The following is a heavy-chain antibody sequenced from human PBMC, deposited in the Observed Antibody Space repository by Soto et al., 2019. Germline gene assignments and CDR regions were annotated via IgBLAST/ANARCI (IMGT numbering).Heavy chain of an antibody. D-gene: IGHD5-18*01. CDR2: TYYRSKWYN. V-gene: IGHV6-1*01. Sequence: SQTLSLTCAISGDSVSSNSAAWNWIRQSPSRGLEWLGRTYYRSKWYNDYAVSVKSRITINPDTSKNQFSLQLNSVTPEDPAVYYCANRYVDTAMVLGGDYYYYGMDVWGQGTTVTVSS. CDR3: ANRYVDTAMVLGGDYYYYGMDV. CDR1: GDSVSSNSAA. J-gene: IGHJ6*02.